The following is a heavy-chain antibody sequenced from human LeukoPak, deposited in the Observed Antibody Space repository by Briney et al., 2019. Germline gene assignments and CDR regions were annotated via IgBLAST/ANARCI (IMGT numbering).Heavy chain of an antibody. D-gene: IGHD3-3*01. CDR3: ARGDVLRFLEWYNWAPFDP. J-gene: IGHJ5*02. CDR2: INHSGST. V-gene: IGHV4-34*01. Sequence: SETLSLTCAVYGGSFNDYYWSWIRQPPGKGLEWIGEINHSGSTNYNPSLKSRVAISVDTSKNQFSLKLSSVTAADTAVYYCARGDVLRFLEWYNWAPFDPWGQGTLVTVSS. CDR1: GGSFNDYY.